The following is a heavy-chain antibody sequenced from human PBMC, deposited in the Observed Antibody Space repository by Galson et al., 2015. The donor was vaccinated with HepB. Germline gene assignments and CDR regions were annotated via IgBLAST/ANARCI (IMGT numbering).Heavy chain of an antibody. Sequence: SLRLSCAASGFTFSSYGMNWVRQAPGKGLEWVSSISITSLYMYYADSVKGRFTISRDNAENSLYLQMNSLRAEDTAVYYCARSLQVSIYGGYRWDAFHIWGQGTMVTVSS. CDR1: GFTFSSYG. CDR3: ARSLQVSIYGGYRWDAFHI. V-gene: IGHV3-21*01. D-gene: IGHD4-23*01. CDR2: ISITSLYM. J-gene: IGHJ3*02.